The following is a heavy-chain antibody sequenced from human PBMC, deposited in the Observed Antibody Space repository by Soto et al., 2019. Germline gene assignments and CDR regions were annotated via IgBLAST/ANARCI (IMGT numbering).Heavy chain of an antibody. D-gene: IGHD1-26*01. CDR1: RYTFTNYA. J-gene: IGHJ4*02. CDR2: ISGGNGNT. Sequence: GASVKVSCKAPRYTFTNYAIHWVRQAPGQRLEWMGWISGGNGNTYYSQHFQGRVTITRDTSASTAYMELSSLRSEDTAVYYCLSSGSASFDYWGQGTLVTVS. CDR3: LSSGSASFDY. V-gene: IGHV1-3*01.